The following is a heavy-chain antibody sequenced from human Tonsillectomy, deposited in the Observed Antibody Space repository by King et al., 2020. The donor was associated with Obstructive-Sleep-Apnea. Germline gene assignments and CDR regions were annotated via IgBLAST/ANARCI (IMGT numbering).Heavy chain of an antibody. CDR1: GFTFSSYS. Sequence: VQLVESGGGLVQPGGSLRLSCAASGFTFSSYSMNWVRQAPGKGLEWVSYISSSSSTIYYADSVKGRFPISRDNAKNSLYLQMNSLRAADTAVYYCARDIVVVVAPEGFDYWGQGTLVTVSS. D-gene: IGHD2-15*01. V-gene: IGHV3-48*04. CDR3: ARDIVVVVAPEGFDY. J-gene: IGHJ4*02. CDR2: ISSSSSTI.